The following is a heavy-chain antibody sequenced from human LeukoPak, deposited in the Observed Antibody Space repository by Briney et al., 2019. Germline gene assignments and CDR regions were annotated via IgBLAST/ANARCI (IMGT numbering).Heavy chain of an antibody. Sequence: GASVKVSCKASGYTFTSYGISWVRQAPGQGLEWMGWISAYNGNTNYAQKLQGRVTMTTDTSTSTAYMELRSLRSDDTAVYYCARSFWSGYYIIQNWFDPRGQGTLVTVSS. D-gene: IGHD3-3*01. CDR2: ISAYNGNT. CDR3: ARSFWSGYYIIQNWFDP. V-gene: IGHV1-18*01. J-gene: IGHJ5*02. CDR1: GYTFTSYG.